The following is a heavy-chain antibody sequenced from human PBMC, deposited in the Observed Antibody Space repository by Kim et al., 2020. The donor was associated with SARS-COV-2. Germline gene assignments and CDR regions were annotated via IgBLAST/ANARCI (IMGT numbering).Heavy chain of an antibody. CDR2: INYSGNN. J-gene: IGHJ5*01. Sequence: SETLSLTCTVSGGSISSSSYYWGWIRQPPGKGLEWIGSINYSGNNYYNPSLKSRVTISVDTSKNQFSLKLSSATAADTAEYYCARREEIAAAGSHWFDS. CDR3: ARREEIAAAGSHWFDS. V-gene: IGHV4-39*01. CDR1: GGSISSSSYY. D-gene: IGHD6-13*01.